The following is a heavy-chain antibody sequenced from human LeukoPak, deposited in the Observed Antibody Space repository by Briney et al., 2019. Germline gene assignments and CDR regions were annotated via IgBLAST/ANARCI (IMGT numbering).Heavy chain of an antibody. CDR3: ATDGAGFDT. Sequence: GGSLRLSCAASGFTFNDYYMSWIRQAPGKGLEWLSYINIGGTNTYYADSVKGRFTISRDNAKKSLYLEMNNLRAEDTAVYYCATDGAGFDTWGQGVLVTVSS. CDR2: INIGGTNT. V-gene: IGHV3-11*01. J-gene: IGHJ5*02. CDR1: GFTFNDYY.